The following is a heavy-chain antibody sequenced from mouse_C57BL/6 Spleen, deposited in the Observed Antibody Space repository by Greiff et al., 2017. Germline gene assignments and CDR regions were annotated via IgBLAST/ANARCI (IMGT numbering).Heavy chain of an antibody. D-gene: IGHD1-1*01. Sequence: VQLKQSGPELVKPGASVKIPCKASGYTFTDYNMDWVKQSHGKSLEWIGDINPNNGGTIYNQKFKGKATLTVDKSSSTAYMELRSLTSEDTAVYYCARKGFTTVVATSPYAMDYWGQGTSVTVSS. V-gene: IGHV1-18*01. CDR1: GYTFTDYN. J-gene: IGHJ4*01. CDR3: ARKGFTTVVATSPYAMDY. CDR2: INPNNGGT.